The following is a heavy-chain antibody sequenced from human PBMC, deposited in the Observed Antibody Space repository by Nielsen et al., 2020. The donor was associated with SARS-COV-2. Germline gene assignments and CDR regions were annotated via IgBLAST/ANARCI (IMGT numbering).Heavy chain of an antibody. Sequence: GESLKISCAASGFTFNIYAMAWVRRAPGRGLQWVTGVSASGGSTYYTDSVKGRFTISRDNSKNTLYLQMNSLRAEDTAVYYCARGATLTIAAAGTDYYYGMDVWGQGTTVTVSS. CDR3: ARGATLTIAAAGTDYYYGMDV. D-gene: IGHD6-13*01. CDR1: GFTFNIYA. J-gene: IGHJ6*02. V-gene: IGHV3-23*01. CDR2: VSASGGST.